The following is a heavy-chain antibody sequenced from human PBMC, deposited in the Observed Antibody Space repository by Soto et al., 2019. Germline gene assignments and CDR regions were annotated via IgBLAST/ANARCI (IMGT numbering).Heavy chain of an antibody. V-gene: IGHV3-21*01. Sequence: GGSLRLSCAASGFTFSSYSMNWVRQAPGKGLEWVSSISSSSSYIYYADSVKGRFTISRDNAKNSLYLQMNSLRAEDTSVYYCARERLRFLEWLAPANAFDIWGQGTLVTVSS. CDR1: GFTFSSYS. J-gene: IGHJ3*02. CDR2: ISSSSSYI. D-gene: IGHD3-3*01. CDR3: ARERLRFLEWLAPANAFDI.